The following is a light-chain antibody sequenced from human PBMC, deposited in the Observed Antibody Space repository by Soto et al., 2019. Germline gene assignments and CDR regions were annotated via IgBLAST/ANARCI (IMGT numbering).Light chain of an antibody. J-gene: IGKJ4*01. Sequence: EIVLTQSPATLSLSPGERATLSCRASLSVSSYLAWYQQKPGQAPRLLIYDASNRATGIPARFSGSGSGTDFTLTISSLEPEDFAVYYCQQRSNWPPKLTFGGGTKVEIK. CDR1: LSVSSY. CDR3: QQRSNWPPKLT. V-gene: IGKV3-11*01. CDR2: DAS.